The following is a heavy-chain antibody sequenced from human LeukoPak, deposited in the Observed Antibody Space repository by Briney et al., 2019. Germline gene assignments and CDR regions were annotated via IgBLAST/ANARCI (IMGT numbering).Heavy chain of an antibody. Sequence: GGSLRLSCAASGFTFSSYSMTWVRQAPGKGLEWVSVIYSGGSTYYADSVKGRFTISRGNSKSTLSLQMNSLRAEDTAVYYCARMMEGYESMNWGQGTLVTVSS. D-gene: IGHD2/OR15-2a*01. CDR3: ARMMEGYESMN. CDR1: GFTFSSYS. J-gene: IGHJ4*02. V-gene: IGHV3-53*01. CDR2: IYSGGST.